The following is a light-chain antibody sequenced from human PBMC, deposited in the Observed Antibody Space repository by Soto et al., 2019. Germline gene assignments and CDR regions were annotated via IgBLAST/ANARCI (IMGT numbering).Light chain of an antibody. V-gene: IGKV3-20*01. CDR2: DVS. J-gene: IGKJ5*01. Sequence: IVLTQSPGTLSLSPGERATLSCRASPSVRSTYLAWYQHKPGQASRILIYDVSTRATDIPDRFSGSGSGTDFTLTISRLEPEDFAVYYCQQYGNLPTFGQGTRLEI. CDR3: QQYGNLPT. CDR1: PSVRSTY.